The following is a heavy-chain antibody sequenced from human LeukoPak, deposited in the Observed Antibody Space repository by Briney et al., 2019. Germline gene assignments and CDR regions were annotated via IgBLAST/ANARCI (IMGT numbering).Heavy chain of an antibody. D-gene: IGHD4-17*01. CDR1: GYTFTSYD. V-gene: IGHV1-18*04. CDR3: ARISYYGDVMN. Sequence: GASVKVSCKASGYTFTSYDINWVRQAPGQGLEWMGWISAYNGNTNYAQKLQGRVTMTTDTSTSTAYMELRSLRSDDTAVYYCARISYYGDVMNWGQGTLVTVSS. J-gene: IGHJ4*02. CDR2: ISAYNGNT.